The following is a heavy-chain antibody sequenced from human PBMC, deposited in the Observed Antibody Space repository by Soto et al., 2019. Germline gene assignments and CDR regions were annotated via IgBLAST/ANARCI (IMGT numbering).Heavy chain of an antibody. CDR2: IWYDGSNK. Sequence: PGGSLRLSCAASGFTFSSYGMHWVRQAPGKGLEWVAVIWYDGSNKYYADSVKGRFTISRDNSKNTLYLQMNSLKTEDTAVYYCTTDRQTHFGIPNPGDYYDSSGYENMGYYYYYGMDVWGQGTTVTVSS. D-gene: IGHD3-22*01. V-gene: IGHV3-33*01. CDR3: TTDRQTHFGIPNPGDYYDSSGYENMGYYYYYGMDV. J-gene: IGHJ6*02. CDR1: GFTFSSYG.